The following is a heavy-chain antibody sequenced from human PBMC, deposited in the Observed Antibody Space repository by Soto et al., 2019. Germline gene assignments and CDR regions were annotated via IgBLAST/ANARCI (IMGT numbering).Heavy chain of an antibody. CDR3: ARGGGYGYDFWSGYYKTDQWWFDP. Sequence: SVKVSCKASGGTFSSYAISWVRQAPGQGLEWMGGIIPIFGTANYAQKFQGRVTITADESTSTAYMELSSLRSEDTAVYYCARGGGYGYDFWSGYYKTDQWWFDPWGQGTLVTVSS. J-gene: IGHJ5*02. D-gene: IGHD3-3*01. CDR2: IIPIFGTA. CDR1: GGTFSSYA. V-gene: IGHV1-69*13.